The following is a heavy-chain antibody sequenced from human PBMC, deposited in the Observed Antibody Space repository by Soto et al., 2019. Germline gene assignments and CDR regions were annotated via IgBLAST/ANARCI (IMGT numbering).Heavy chain of an antibody. Sequence: QVQLQESGPGLVKPSQILSLTCSVSGGSINSGTYYWTWIRQYPGKGLEWVGYILSSVTTFYNPSLKNRLIISVDTSKNQFSLRLSSVTAADTALYYCARARGYNNGYSSFPIEFWGQGALVTVSS. CDR3: ARARGYNNGYSSFPIEF. CDR2: ILSSVTT. D-gene: IGHD5-18*01. V-gene: IGHV4-31*03. CDR1: GGSINSGTYY. J-gene: IGHJ4*02.